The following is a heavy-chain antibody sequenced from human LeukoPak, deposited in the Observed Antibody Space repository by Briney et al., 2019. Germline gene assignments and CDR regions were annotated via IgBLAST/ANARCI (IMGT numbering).Heavy chain of an antibody. CDR2: IYHTGTT. Sequence: PSQTLSLTCTVSGGLISRIEYYWGWVRQSPVKGLEWLGHIYHTGTTLYSPHLNNRLTVSVDSSKNQFSLTLNSVTAADTAVYYCASVSVWELATHTGGSFDYWGRGILVTVSS. J-gene: IGHJ4*02. CDR3: ASVSVWELATHTGGSFDY. CDR1: GGLISRIEYY. D-gene: IGHD1-26*01. V-gene: IGHV4-30-4*01.